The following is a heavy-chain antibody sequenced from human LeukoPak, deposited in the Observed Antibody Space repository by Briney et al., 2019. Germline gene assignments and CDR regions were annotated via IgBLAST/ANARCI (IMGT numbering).Heavy chain of an antibody. CDR3: SGELGAYYYDNSGFYSDY. J-gene: IGHJ4*02. CDR1: GFTVSSNY. Sequence: GGSLRLSCAASGFTVSSNYMSWVRQAPGKGLEWVSVIYSGGTYYADSVKGRFTISRDNSKNTLYLQMNSLRAEDTAVYYCSGELGAYYYDNSGFYSDYWGQGTLVTVSS. CDR2: IYSGGT. D-gene: IGHD3-22*01. V-gene: IGHV3-66*01.